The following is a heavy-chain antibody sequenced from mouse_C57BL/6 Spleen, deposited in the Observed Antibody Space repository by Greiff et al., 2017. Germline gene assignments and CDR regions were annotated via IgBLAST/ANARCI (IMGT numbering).Heavy chain of an antibody. Sequence: QVQLKQSGAELVKPGASVKLSCKASGYTFTSYWMHWVKQRPGQGLEWIGMIHPNSGSTNYNEKFKSKATLTVDKSSSTAYMQLSSLTSEDSAVYYCAPTTVVATGAMDYWGQGTSVTVSS. CDR2: IHPNSGST. D-gene: IGHD1-1*01. CDR1: GYTFTSYW. CDR3: APTTVVATGAMDY. V-gene: IGHV1-64*01. J-gene: IGHJ4*01.